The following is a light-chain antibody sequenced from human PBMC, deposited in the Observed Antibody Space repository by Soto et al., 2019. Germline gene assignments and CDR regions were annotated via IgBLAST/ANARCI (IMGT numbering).Light chain of an antibody. Sequence: EIVLTQSPVTLSLSPGERATLSCRATRSVNNFVAWYQQKPGQAPSLLISDASNRATGIPDRFSGSGSGTDFTLTINSLEPEDFATYYCQQFNSYPITFGQGTRLEIK. CDR2: DAS. CDR3: QQFNSYPIT. V-gene: IGKV3-11*01. CDR1: RSVNNF. J-gene: IGKJ5*01.